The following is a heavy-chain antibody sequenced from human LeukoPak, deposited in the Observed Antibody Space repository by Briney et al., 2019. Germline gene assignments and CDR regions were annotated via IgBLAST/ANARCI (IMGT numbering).Heavy chain of an antibody. J-gene: IGHJ4*02. CDR2: INPNSGGT. V-gene: IGHV1-2*02. D-gene: IGHD2-21*02. CDR3: ASTIVVLTAGAFDY. Sequence: ASVKVTCKASGYTFTDYYMRWVRQPPGQGLEWMGWINPNSGGTNYAQKFQGRVTMTRDTSISTAYMELSRLGSDDTAVYYCASTIVVLTAGAFDYWGQGTLVTVSS. CDR1: GYTFTDYY.